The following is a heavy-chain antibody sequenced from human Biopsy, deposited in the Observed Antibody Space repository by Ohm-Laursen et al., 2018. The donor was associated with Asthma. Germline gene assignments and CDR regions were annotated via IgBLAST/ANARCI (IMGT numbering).Heavy chain of an antibody. D-gene: IGHD3-3*01. J-gene: IGHJ1*01. Sequence: SLRLSCTASGFTFGAYCMSWVRQVPGQGLEWVANIKHDGSEKTHVDSLKGRFTISRDNAKNLLFLQMNSLRAEDTAVYYCARTFHFWSPYHAEHYQLWGQGTLVTVSS. CDR2: IKHDGSEK. CDR3: ARTFHFWSPYHAEHYQL. CDR1: GFTFGAYC. V-gene: IGHV3-7*03.